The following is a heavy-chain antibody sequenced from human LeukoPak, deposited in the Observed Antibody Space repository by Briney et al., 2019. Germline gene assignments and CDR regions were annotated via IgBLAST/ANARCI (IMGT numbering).Heavy chain of an antibody. CDR1: GFSFSSYS. D-gene: IGHD2-21*02. Sequence: GGSLRLSCAGSGFSFSSYSINWVRQAPGKGLESVSYISTGSTTIYYADSVKGRFTTSRDNARNSLYLQMNSLRDEDTAVYYCARAAYCGGDCYYFDYWGQGMLVTVSS. J-gene: IGHJ4*02. V-gene: IGHV3-48*02. CDR3: ARAAYCGGDCYYFDY. CDR2: ISTGSTTI.